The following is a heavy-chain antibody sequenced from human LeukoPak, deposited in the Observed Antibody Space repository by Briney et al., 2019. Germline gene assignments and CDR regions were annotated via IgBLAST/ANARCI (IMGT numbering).Heavy chain of an antibody. V-gene: IGHV4-59*01. CDR3: ARRRDFWSGNNWFDP. Sequence: PSETLSLTCTVSGGSISSYYWSWIRQPPGKGLEWIGYIYHSGSTNYNPSLKSRVTISVDTSKNQFSLKLSSVTAADTAVYYCARRRDFWSGNNWFDPWGQGTLVTVSS. J-gene: IGHJ5*02. CDR1: GGSISSYY. D-gene: IGHD3-3*01. CDR2: IYHSGST.